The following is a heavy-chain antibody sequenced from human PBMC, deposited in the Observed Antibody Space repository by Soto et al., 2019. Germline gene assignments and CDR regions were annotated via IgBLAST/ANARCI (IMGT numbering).Heavy chain of an antibody. V-gene: IGHV3-23*01. CDR3: AKGGWGSAFDY. Sequence: EVQLLESGGGLVQPGGSLRLSCAASGFTLSRNAMTWVRQAPGKGLECVPGISDRGGSTYYADSVKGRFTISRDNSKNTLYLQMNSLRAEDTAIYYCAKGGWGSAFDYWGQGTLVTVSS. D-gene: IGHD7-27*01. CDR2: ISDRGGST. CDR1: GFTLSRNA. J-gene: IGHJ4*02.